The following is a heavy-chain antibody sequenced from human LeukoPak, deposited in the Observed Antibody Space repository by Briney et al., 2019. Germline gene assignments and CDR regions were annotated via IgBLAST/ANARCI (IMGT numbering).Heavy chain of an antibody. Sequence: GGSLRPSCAASGFTFSSYAMSWVRQAPGKGLEWVSAISGSGGSTYYADSVKGRFTISRDNSKNTLYLQMNSLRAEDTAVYYCAKDDLDYGDYEVNWFDPWGQGTLVTVSS. V-gene: IGHV3-23*01. D-gene: IGHD4-17*01. CDR3: AKDDLDYGDYEVNWFDP. J-gene: IGHJ5*02. CDR1: GFTFSSYA. CDR2: ISGSGGST.